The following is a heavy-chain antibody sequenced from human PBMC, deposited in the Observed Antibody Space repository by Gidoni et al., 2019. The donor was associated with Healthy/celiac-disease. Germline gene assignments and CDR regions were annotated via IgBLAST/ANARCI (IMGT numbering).Heavy chain of an antibody. CDR1: GGTFSSYA. V-gene: IGHV1-69*01. CDR2: IIPIFGTA. J-gene: IGHJ4*02. CDR3: ARETMYNWNLDY. D-gene: IGHD1-20*01. Sequence: QVQLVQAGAEVKKPGYAVKVSCKASGGTFSSYAISWVRQAPGQGLEWMGGIIPIFGTANYAPKFQGRVTITADESTSTAYMELSSLRSEDTAVYYCARETMYNWNLDYWGQGTLVTVSS.